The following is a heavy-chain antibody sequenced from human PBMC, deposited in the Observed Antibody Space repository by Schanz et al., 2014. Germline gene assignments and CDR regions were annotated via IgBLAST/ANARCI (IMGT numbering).Heavy chain of an antibody. Sequence: QVQLVESGGGVVQPGRSLRLSCAASGFTLRSHGMHWVRQAPGKGLEWVALISYDGNNKFYTDSVKGRFTISRDNSRNTLYLEIDTLRPEDTAVYFCAREMDTAIGDYWGQGTLVTVSS. CDR1: GFTLRSHG. CDR2: ISYDGNNK. V-gene: IGHV3-30*03. CDR3: AREMDTAIGDY. J-gene: IGHJ4*02. D-gene: IGHD5-18*01.